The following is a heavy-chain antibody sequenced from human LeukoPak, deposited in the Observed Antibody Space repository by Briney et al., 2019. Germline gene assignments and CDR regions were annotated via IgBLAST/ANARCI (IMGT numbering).Heavy chain of an antibody. CDR3: ARDQLGPFDY. J-gene: IGHJ4*02. D-gene: IGHD6-6*01. Sequence: GGSLRLSCAASGFTFSNYWVTWVRQAPGKGLEWVANIKQVGSEKYYVDSVKGRFTISRDNAKDSLYLQMNSLRVEDTAVYYCARDQLGPFDYWGQGTLVTVSS. CDR2: IKQVGSEK. V-gene: IGHV3-7*01. CDR1: GFTFSNYW.